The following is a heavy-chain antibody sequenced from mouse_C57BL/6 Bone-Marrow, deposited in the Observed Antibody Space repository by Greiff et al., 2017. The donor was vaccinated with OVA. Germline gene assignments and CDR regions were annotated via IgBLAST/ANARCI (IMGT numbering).Heavy chain of an antibody. D-gene: IGHD2-3*01. CDR3: ARYDGYYVGWYFDV. CDR2: IHPSDSDT. CDR1: GYTFTSYW. Sequence: QVQLQQPGAELVQPGASVTVSCKASGYTFTSYWMHWVQQRPGQGLEWIGRIHPSDSDTNYNQKFNGKATLTVDKSSSTAYMQLSSLTSEDSAVYYCARYDGYYVGWYFDVWGTGTTVTVSS. V-gene: IGHV1-74*01. J-gene: IGHJ1*03.